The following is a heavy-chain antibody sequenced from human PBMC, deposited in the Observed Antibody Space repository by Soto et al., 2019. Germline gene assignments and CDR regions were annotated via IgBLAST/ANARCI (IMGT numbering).Heavy chain of an antibody. Sequence: PGGSLRLSCAASGFTFSSYAMSWVRQAPGKGLEWVSAISGSGGSTYYADSVKGRFTISRDNSKNTLYLQMNSLRAEDTAVYYCAKKDYDSSGYRLTPSGFDYWGQGTLVTVSS. CDR3: AKKDYDSSGYRLTPSGFDY. J-gene: IGHJ4*02. D-gene: IGHD3-22*01. CDR1: GFTFSSYA. CDR2: ISGSGGST. V-gene: IGHV3-23*01.